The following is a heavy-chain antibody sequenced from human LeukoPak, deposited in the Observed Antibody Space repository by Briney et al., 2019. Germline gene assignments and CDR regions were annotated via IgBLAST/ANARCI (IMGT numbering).Heavy chain of an antibody. V-gene: IGHV3-48*03. CDR1: GFTFSSYE. J-gene: IGHJ3*02. CDR2: ISSSGSTI. CDR3: ARVDCSGGSCHAFDI. D-gene: IGHD2-15*01. Sequence: GGSLRLSCAASGFTFSSYEMNWVRQAPGKGLEWVSYISSSGSTIYYADSVKGRFTISRDNAKNSLYLQMNSLRAEDTAVYYCARVDCSGGSCHAFDIWGQGTMVTVSS.